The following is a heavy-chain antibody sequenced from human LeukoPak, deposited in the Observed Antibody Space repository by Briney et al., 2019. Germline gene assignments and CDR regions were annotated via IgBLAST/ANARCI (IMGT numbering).Heavy chain of an antibody. Sequence: ASVKLSCKASGGTFSSYAISWVRQAPGQGLEWMGGIIPIFGTANYAQKFQGRVTITADESTSTAYMELSSLRSEDTAVYYCARDLGPADGYYGSGSYPFDYWGQGTLVTVSS. CDR1: GGTFSSYA. CDR2: IIPIFGTA. D-gene: IGHD3-10*01. J-gene: IGHJ4*02. CDR3: ARDLGPADGYYGSGSYPFDY. V-gene: IGHV1-69*01.